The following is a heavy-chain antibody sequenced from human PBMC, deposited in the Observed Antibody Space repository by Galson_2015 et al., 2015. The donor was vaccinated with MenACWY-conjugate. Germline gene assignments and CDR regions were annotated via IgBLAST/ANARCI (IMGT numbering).Heavy chain of an antibody. CDR2: IKQDGSEK. CDR1: GFPLSGYW. CDR3: ARDHPSTYGIAWDLFEL. V-gene: IGHV3-7*03. Sequence: SLRLSCAASGFPLSGYWMAWVRQAPGKGLEWVANIKQDGSEKYYVDSVKGRFTISRDNAKNSLYLEMNILRAEDTAVYYCARDHPSTYGIAWDLFELWGQGTMVTVSS. D-gene: IGHD4-17*01. J-gene: IGHJ3*01.